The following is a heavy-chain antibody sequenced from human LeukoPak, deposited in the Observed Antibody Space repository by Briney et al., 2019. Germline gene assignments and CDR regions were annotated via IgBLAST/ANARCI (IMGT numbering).Heavy chain of an antibody. V-gene: IGHV4-59*01. Sequence: SETLSLTCTVSGGSISSYYWSWIRQPPGKGLEWIGYIYYSGSTNYNPSLKSRVTISVDTSKNQFSLKLSSVTAADTAVYYCARFPIAVAGYEDENWFDPWGRGTLVTVSS. CDR3: ARFPIAVAGYEDENWFDP. J-gene: IGHJ5*02. D-gene: IGHD6-19*01. CDR2: IYYSGST. CDR1: GGSISSYY.